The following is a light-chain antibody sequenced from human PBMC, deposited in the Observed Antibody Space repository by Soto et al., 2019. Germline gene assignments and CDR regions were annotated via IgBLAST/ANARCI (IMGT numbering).Light chain of an antibody. CDR3: HQYNKWPLGK. J-gene: IGKJ1*01. CDR1: QSVSSSY. V-gene: IGKV3-20*01. CDR2: GAS. Sequence: EIVLTQSPGTLSLTPGERATLSCRASQSVSSSYLAWYQQKPGQAPRLLIYGASRRATGIPDRFSGSGSGKDFTLTISGLEPEESAVYYCHQYNKWPLGKFGTGTKVDI.